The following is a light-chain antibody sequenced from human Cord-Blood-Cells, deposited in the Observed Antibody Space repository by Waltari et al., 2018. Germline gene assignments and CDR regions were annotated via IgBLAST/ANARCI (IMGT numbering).Light chain of an antibody. J-gene: IGLJ3*02. CDR1: SSDVGSYNP. CDR2: EGS. Sequence: QSALTQPASGSGSPGQSITISCTGTSSDVGSYNPVSWYQQHPGKAPKLMIYEGSKRPSGVSNRFSGSKSGNTASLTISGLQAEDEADYYCCSYAGSSTWVFGGGTKLTVL. V-gene: IGLV2-23*01. CDR3: CSYAGSSTWV.